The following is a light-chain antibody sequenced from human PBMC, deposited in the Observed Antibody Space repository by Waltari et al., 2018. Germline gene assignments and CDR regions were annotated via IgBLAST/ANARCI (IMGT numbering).Light chain of an antibody. Sequence: QSALTQPASVSGSPGQSISLSCSGTNSDIGNFNLVSWYQRHPDKAPNLIIYEVNKRPSGVSQRFFGSKSGNTASLTIFGLQAEDEADYYCCSYAGSKTYVFGPGTKVTVL. CDR3: CSYAGSKTYV. CDR2: EVN. J-gene: IGLJ1*01. V-gene: IGLV2-23*02. CDR1: NSDIGNFNL.